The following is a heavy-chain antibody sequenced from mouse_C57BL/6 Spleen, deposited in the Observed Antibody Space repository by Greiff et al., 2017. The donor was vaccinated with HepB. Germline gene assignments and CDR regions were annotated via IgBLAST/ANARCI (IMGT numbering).Heavy chain of an antibody. CDR3: ASYYSNRYFDV. V-gene: IGHV1-69*01. D-gene: IGHD2-5*01. CDR2: IDPSDSYT. J-gene: IGHJ1*03. Sequence: QVQLKQPGAELVMPGASVKLSCKASGYTFTSYWMHWVKQRPGQGLEWIGEIDPSDSYTNYNQKFKGKSTLTVDKSSSTAYMQLSSLTSEDSAVYYCASYYSNRYFDVWGTGTTVTVSS. CDR1: GYTFTSYW.